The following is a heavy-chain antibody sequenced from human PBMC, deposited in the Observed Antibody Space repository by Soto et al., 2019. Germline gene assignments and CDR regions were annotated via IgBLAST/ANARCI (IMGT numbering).Heavy chain of an antibody. CDR2: ISAYNGNT. CDR1: GYTFTSYG. CDR3: ARGEDQLGATWDY. Sequence: ASVKVSCKASGYTFTSYGISWVRQAPGQGLEWMGWISAYNGNTNYAQKLQGRDTMSTDTSTSTAYMELRSRRSDDPAVYYCARGEDQLGATWDYWRQGTLVIVAS. V-gene: IGHV1-18*04. D-gene: IGHD5-12*01. J-gene: IGHJ4*02.